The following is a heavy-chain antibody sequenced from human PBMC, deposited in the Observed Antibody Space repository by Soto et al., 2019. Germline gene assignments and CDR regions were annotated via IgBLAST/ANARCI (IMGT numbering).Heavy chain of an antibody. CDR1: GYTFTSYG. D-gene: IGHD4-17*01. V-gene: IGHV1-18*01. Sequence: QVQLGQSGAEVKKPGASVKVSCKASGYTFTSYGISWVRQAPRQRLEWRGWISAYNGNTNYAHKLQGRVTMTTDTAMTTGYLERRSRRSDDTAVYYRARTTVTAFIFDSWGQGTLVTVAS. J-gene: IGHJ4*02. CDR2: ISAYNGNT. CDR3: ARTTVTAFIFDS.